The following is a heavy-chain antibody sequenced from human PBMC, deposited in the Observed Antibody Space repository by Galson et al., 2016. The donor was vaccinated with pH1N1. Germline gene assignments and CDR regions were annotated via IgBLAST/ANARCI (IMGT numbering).Heavy chain of an antibody. CDR2: IYPGDSET. J-gene: IGHJ4*02. CDR3: ARREKTVGTEY. D-gene: IGHD6-13*01. V-gene: IGHV5-51*03. CDR1: GYTFTKYW. Sequence: QSGAEVKKPGESLKISCKGSGYTFTKYWIAWVRQMPGKGLEWMGSIYPGDSETRYSPSFQGQVTISADRSISTAYLQLTNLKASDTASDYCARREKTVGTEYWGQGTLVIVSS.